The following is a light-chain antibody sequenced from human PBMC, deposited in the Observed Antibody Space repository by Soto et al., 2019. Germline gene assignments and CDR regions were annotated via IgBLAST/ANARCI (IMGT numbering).Light chain of an antibody. CDR3: QQYGSSREFT. CDR2: GAS. CDR1: QSVSSTY. J-gene: IGKJ3*01. V-gene: IGKV3-20*01. Sequence: EIVLTQSPGTLSLSPGERATLSCRASQSVSSTYLAWYQQKPGQAPRLLIYGASSRATCIPDSFSGSGSGSDFTLTISRLEPEDFAVYYCQQYGSSREFTFGPGTKVDIK.